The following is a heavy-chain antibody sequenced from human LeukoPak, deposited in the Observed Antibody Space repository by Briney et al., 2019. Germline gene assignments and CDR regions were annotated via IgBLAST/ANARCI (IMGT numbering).Heavy chain of an antibody. Sequence: PGGSLRLSCAASGFIFSSYWMTWVRQAPGKGLEWVANIKQDGREKYYVDSVRGQFTISRDNAKNSLYLQMNSLRAEDTAVYYCARGDWLPLPYAFDHWGQGTLVTVSS. CDR1: GFIFSSYW. J-gene: IGHJ4*02. CDR2: IKQDGREK. D-gene: IGHD5-12*01. CDR3: ARGDWLPLPYAFDH. V-gene: IGHV3-7*01.